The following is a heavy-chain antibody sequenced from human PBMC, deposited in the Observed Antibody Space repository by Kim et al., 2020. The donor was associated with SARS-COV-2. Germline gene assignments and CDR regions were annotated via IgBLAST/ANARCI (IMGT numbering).Heavy chain of an antibody. D-gene: IGHD3-16*01. CDR1: GFSFSDHY. Sequence: GGSLRLSCAASGFSFSDHYMTWIRQAPGMGLEWISEISSTAITTYYADSVKGRFTISRDNAKNSVYLQMNSLRDDDTAVYYCARVEGAYDFWGRGTLSLS. CDR2: ISSTAITT. CDR3: ARVEGAYDF. J-gene: IGHJ2*01. V-gene: IGHV3-11*01.